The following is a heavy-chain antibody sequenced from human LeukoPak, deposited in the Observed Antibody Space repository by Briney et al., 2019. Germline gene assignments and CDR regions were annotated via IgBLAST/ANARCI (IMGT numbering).Heavy chain of an antibody. CDR3: AKKAITGTGQRGGYFDY. CDR1: GFSFSSYA. CDR2: ITGSGGDI. D-gene: IGHD1-20*01. J-gene: IGHJ4*02. V-gene: IGHV3-23*01. Sequence: PGGSLRLSCAASGFSFSSYAINWVRHAPGKGLEWVSTITGSGGDIYYADSVKGRFTISRDNARNTLYPQMNSLRVEDTAVYYCAKKAITGTGQRGGYFDYWGQGTLVTVSS.